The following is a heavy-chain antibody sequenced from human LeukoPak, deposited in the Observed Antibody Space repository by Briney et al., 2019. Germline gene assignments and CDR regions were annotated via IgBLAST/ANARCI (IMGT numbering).Heavy chain of an antibody. Sequence: PGGSLRLSCAASGFTFSGSAMHWVRQASGKGLEWVGRIRSKANSYATAYAASVKGRFTISRDDSKNTAYLQMNSLRAEDTAVYYCAKGQVFQCDYWGQGTLVTVSS. V-gene: IGHV3-73*01. D-gene: IGHD2/OR15-2a*01. J-gene: IGHJ4*02. CDR3: AKGQVFQCDY. CDR2: IRSKANSYAT. CDR1: GFTFSGSA.